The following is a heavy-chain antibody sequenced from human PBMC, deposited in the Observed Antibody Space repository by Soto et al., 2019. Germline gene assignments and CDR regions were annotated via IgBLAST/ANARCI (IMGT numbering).Heavy chain of an antibody. V-gene: IGHV1-18*01. J-gene: IGHJ5*02. Sequence: ASVKVSCKTSGYTFSNYGITWVRQAPGQPLEWLGWISLYSDGTNYAQKFQGRVSMTTDTSTTAAYMELRSLRSDDTAVYYCARVVPGAEAWFGPWGQGTLVTVSS. CDR3: ARVVPGAEAWFGP. D-gene: IGHD2-2*01. CDR1: GYTFSNYG. CDR2: ISLYSDGT.